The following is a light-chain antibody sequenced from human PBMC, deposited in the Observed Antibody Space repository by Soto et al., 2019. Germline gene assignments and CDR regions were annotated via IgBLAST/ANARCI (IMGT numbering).Light chain of an antibody. CDR2: EVS. CDR1: SSDVGAYNF. Sequence: QSALTQPASVSGSPGQSITISCTGTSSDVGAYNFVSWYQQFPGKAPKLMIYEVSNRPSGVSNRFSGSKSGNTASLTISGLQAEDEADYYCCSYAGSSTFVVFGGGTKLTVL. CDR3: CSYAGSSTFVV. V-gene: IGLV2-23*02. J-gene: IGLJ2*01.